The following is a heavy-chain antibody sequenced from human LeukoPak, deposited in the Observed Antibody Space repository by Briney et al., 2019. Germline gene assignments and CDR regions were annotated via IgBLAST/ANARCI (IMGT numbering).Heavy chain of an antibody. J-gene: IGHJ6*02. CDR3: ARESYDFWSGYSPKDYYYGMDV. CDR2: INPSGGST. Sequence: ASVKVSCKASGYTFTSYYMHWVRQAPGQGLEWMGIINPSGGSTSYAQKFQGRVTMTRDTSTSTVYMELSSLRSEDTAVYYCARESYDFWSGYSPKDYYYGMDVWGQGTTVTVSS. V-gene: IGHV1-46*01. CDR1: GYTFTSYY. D-gene: IGHD3-3*01.